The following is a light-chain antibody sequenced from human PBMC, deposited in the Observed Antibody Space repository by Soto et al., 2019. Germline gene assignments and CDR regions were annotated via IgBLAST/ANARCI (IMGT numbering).Light chain of an antibody. J-gene: IGKJ1*01. Sequence: DIPMTQSPSTLSASVGDRVTITCRASQSIGSWLAWYQQKPGKAPKLLIYRASSLESEVPSRFSGSEPGKEHTLIINSLQPDEFATYCCQQYNVCPWTFGQGTKVEIK. V-gene: IGKV1-5*03. CDR3: QQYNVCPWT. CDR1: QSIGSW. CDR2: RAS.